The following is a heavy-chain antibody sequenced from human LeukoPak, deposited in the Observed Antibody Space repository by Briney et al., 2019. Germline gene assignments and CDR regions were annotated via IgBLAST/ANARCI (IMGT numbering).Heavy chain of an antibody. CDR3: ARRANNWNSVEFDP. CDR1: GGSISGYY. Sequence: SETLSLTCTVSGGSISGYYWSWIRRPPGKGLEWIGYIHYTGSTNYNPSLKSRVTISVDTSKNHFSLKLNSVTAADTAVYYCARRANNWNSVEFDPWGQGTLVTVSS. J-gene: IGHJ5*02. CDR2: IHYTGST. V-gene: IGHV4-59*08. D-gene: IGHD1-7*01.